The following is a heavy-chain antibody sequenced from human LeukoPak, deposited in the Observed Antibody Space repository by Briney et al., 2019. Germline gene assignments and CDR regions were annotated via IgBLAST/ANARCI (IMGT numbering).Heavy chain of an antibody. CDR3: ARERGLYSSGWYYYY. CDR2: ISAYNGNT. Sequence: ASVKVSCKASGYTFTSYDINWVRQATGQGLEWMGWISAYNGNTNYAQKLQGRVTMTTDTSTSTAYMELRSLRSDDTAVYYCARERGLYSSGWYYYYWGQGTLVTVSS. CDR1: GYTFTSYD. D-gene: IGHD6-19*01. J-gene: IGHJ4*02. V-gene: IGHV1-18*01.